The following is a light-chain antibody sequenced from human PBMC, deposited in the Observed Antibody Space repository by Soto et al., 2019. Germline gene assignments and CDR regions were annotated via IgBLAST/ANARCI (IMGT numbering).Light chain of an antibody. J-gene: IGLJ1*01. Sequence: QSVLTQPPSVSGAPGQRVTISCTWSGSNIGAGYDVHWYQQLPGTAPKLLIYGNNNRPSGVPDRFSGSKSGTSASLAITGLQAGDEADYYCQSYDSSLRALYVFGTGTKVTVL. CDR2: GNN. CDR3: QSYDSSLRALYV. V-gene: IGLV1-40*01. CDR1: GSNIGAGYD.